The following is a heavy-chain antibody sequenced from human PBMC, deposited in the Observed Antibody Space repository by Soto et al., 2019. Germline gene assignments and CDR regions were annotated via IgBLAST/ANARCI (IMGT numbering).Heavy chain of an antibody. Sequence: PXETLSLTCSVSDGSMSSGGYYWSWIRQPPGKGLEWIGFIHYCGSTLYSPSLKSRVTISIETSASKFSLKLSSVTAADTAVYYCVRGKGTDDSSSWFYWGQGPPVTVSS. CDR1: DGSMSSGGYY. CDR3: VRGKGTDDSSSWFY. D-gene: IGHD6-13*01. J-gene: IGHJ4*01. V-gene: IGHV4-31*03. CDR2: IHYCGST.